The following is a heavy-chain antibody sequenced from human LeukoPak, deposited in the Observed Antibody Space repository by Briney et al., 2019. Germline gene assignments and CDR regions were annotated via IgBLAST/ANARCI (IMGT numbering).Heavy chain of an antibody. V-gene: IGHV1-2*02. CDR3: AGYGDSDFDY. Sequence: GASVKVSCKASGYTFTGYYLHWVRQAPGQGLEWMGWINPNSGGTNYAQKFQGRVTMTRDTSTSTVYMELSSLRSEDTAVYYCAGYGDSDFDYWGQGTLVTVSS. J-gene: IGHJ4*02. CDR2: INPNSGGT. D-gene: IGHD4-17*01. CDR1: GYTFTGYY.